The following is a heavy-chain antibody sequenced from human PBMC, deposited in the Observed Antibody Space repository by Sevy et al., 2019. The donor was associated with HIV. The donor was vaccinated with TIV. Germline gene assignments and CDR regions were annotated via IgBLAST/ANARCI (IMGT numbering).Heavy chain of an antibody. Sequence: SETLSLTCTVSGGSISSGSYYWSWIRQPAGKGLEWIGRIYTSGSTKYNPSLKSRVTMSVDTSKNQFSLKLSSVTAADTAMYYCARDGALYSNCRKYYYYGMDVWGQGTTVTVSS. CDR1: GGSISSGSYY. CDR3: ARDGALYSNCRKYYYYGMDV. V-gene: IGHV4-61*02. CDR2: IYTSGST. J-gene: IGHJ6*02. D-gene: IGHD4-4*01.